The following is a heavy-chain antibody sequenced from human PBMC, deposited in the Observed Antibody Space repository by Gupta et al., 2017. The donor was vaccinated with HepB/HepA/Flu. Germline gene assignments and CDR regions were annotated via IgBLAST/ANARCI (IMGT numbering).Heavy chain of an antibody. CDR1: GYTFTGYY. V-gene: IGHV1-2*02. Sequence: QVQLVQSGPDVKKPGASVKVSCMAFGYTFTGYYMHWVRQAPGQGLGWMGWINPNSGGTNEAQKIEGRVTMTRDTSSSTAYMEMSRRRSDDTAVYYCARDHSGSYYAFDIWGQGTLVTVSS. CDR2: INPNSGGT. D-gene: IGHD1-26*01. J-gene: IGHJ3*02. CDR3: ARDHSGSYYAFDI.